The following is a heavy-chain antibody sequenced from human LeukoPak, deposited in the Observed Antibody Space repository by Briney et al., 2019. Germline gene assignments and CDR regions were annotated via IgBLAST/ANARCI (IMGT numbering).Heavy chain of an antibody. D-gene: IGHD3-3*01. J-gene: IGHJ4*02. CDR3: ARDRAFWSGFNYFDY. CDR2: IYHSGST. CDR1: GGSISSSNW. V-gene: IGHV4-4*02. Sequence: PSGTLSLTCAVFGGSISSSNWWSWVRQPPGKGLEWIGEIYHSGSTNYNPSLKSRVTISVDKSKNQFSLKLSSVTAADTAVYYCARDRAFWSGFNYFDYWGQGTLVTVSS.